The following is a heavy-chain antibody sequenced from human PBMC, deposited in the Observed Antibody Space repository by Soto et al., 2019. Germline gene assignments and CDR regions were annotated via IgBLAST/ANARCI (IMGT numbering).Heavy chain of an antibody. J-gene: IGHJ6*02. CDR1: GYTFTSYY. CDR3: AREGIGYCISTSCAHPFGYGYGMDV. CDR2: INPSGGST. D-gene: IGHD2-2*01. V-gene: IGHV1-46*01. Sequence: EASVKVSCKASGYTFTSYYMHWVRPAPGQGLEWMGIINPSGGSTSYAQKFQGRVTMTRDTSTSTVYMELSSLRSEDTAVYYCAREGIGYCISTSCAHPFGYGYGMDVWGQGTTVTVSS.